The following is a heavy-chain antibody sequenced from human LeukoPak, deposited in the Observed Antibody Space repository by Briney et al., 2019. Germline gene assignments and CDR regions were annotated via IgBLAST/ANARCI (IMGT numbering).Heavy chain of an antibody. CDR3: AELGITMIGGV. CDR1: GFTFSSYE. V-gene: IGHV3-48*03. CDR2: ISSSGSTI. J-gene: IGHJ6*04. D-gene: IGHD3-10*02. Sequence: PGGSLRLSCAASGFTFSSYEMNWVRQAPGKGLEWVSYISSSGSTIYYADSVKGRFTISRDNAKNSLYLQMNSLRAEDTAVYYCAELGITMIGGVWGKGTTVNTSS.